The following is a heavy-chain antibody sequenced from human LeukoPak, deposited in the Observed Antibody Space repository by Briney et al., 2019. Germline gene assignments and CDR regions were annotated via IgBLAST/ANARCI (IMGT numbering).Heavy chain of an antibody. CDR3: AKGQELDDGVFDS. CDR2: TRSNGDTT. J-gene: IGHJ4*02. D-gene: IGHD1-1*01. V-gene: IGHV3-23*01. CDR1: GFTFSSLA. Sequence: GGSLRLSCTASGFTFSSLAMTWVRQAPGKGLEWVSTTRSNGDTTYNADSVKGRFTISRDNSKNTLYLELNSLRVEDTATFYCAKGQELDDGVFDSWGQGTMVTVSS.